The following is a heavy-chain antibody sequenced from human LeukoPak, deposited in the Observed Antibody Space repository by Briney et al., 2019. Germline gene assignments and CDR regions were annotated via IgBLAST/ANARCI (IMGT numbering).Heavy chain of an antibody. CDR3: ARGPYGTGSHFDF. CDR2: INPNSGGT. J-gene: IGHJ4*02. Sequence: RASVKVSCKASGCTFTGYYMHWVRQAPGQGLEWMGRINPNSGGTNYAQKFQGRVTVTRDTSISTAYMELSSLRSEDTAVYYCARGPYGTGSHFDFWGQGTLVTVSS. CDR1: GCTFTGYY. V-gene: IGHV1-2*06. D-gene: IGHD3-10*01.